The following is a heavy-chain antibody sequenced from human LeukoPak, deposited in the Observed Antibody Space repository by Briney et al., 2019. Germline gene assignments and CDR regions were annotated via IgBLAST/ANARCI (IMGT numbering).Heavy chain of an antibody. CDR3: ARGNFYSGSGSSPLDY. J-gene: IGHJ4*02. D-gene: IGHD3-10*01. CDR2: INSDGSRT. Sequence: GGSLRLSCAASGFTFNNYWMHWVRQVPGEGLVWVSRINSDGSRTNYVDSAKGRFTISRDNAKNTLFLQMSSLRAEDTAVYYCARGNFYSGSGSSPLDYWGQGTLVTVFS. CDR1: GFTFNNYW. V-gene: IGHV3-74*01.